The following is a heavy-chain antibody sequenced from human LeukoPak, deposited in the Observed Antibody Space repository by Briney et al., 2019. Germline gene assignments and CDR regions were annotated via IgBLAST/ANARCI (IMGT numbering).Heavy chain of an antibody. J-gene: IGHJ6*03. CDR1: GGSFSNYY. CDR2: INDSGRT. V-gene: IGHV4-34*01. CDR3: ARRWNYGRNYYIDV. D-gene: IGHD1-7*01. Sequence: SETLSLACAVYGGSFSNYYWSWIRQTPGKGMEWIEEINDSGRTNYNPSLMSRVTVSVDTSKNQFSLRLTSVTATDTAVYYCARRWNYGRNYYIDVWGKGATVSVSS.